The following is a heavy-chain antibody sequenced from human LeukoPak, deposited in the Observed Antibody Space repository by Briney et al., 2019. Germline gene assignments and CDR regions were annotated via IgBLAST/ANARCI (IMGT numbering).Heavy chain of an antibody. J-gene: IGHJ5*02. V-gene: IGHV4-38-2*02. Sequence: SETLSLTCSVSGYSISSGYDWGWIRQPPGEGVEGMGSIYHSGSTYYNPSLKSRVTISVDTSKNQFSLKLSSVTAADTAVYYCARDSSYYGSGRYSNWFAPWGQRPLVTVPS. CDR3: ARDSSYYGSGRYSNWFAP. CDR1: GYSISSGYD. CDR2: IYHSGST. D-gene: IGHD3-10*01.